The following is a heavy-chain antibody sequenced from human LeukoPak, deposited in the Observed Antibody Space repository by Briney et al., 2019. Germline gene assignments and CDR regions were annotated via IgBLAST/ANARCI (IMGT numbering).Heavy chain of an antibody. Sequence: GGSLRLSCAASGFTISNYWMIWVRQAPGRGLEWVANIKQDGSEKYYVDPVKGRFTISRDNANNSLYLQMNSLRAEDTAVYYCARDLDYRILTGHYDAFDIWGQGTMVTVSS. CDR2: IKQDGSEK. D-gene: IGHD3-9*01. CDR1: GFTISNYW. J-gene: IGHJ3*02. CDR3: ARDLDYRILTGHYDAFDI. V-gene: IGHV3-7*01.